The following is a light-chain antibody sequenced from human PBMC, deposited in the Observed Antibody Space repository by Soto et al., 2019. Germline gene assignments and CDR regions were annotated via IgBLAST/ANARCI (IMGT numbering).Light chain of an antibody. CDR2: DVS. J-gene: IGLJ1*01. V-gene: IGLV2-11*01. CDR1: SSDVGGYNY. Sequence: QSSLTQPRSVSGSPVQSVTISCTGTSSDVGGYNYVSWYQQHPGKAPKLMIYDVSKRPSGVPDRFSGSKSGNTASLTISGLQSEDEADYFCKSYAGSNTYIFGSGTKVAVL. CDR3: KSYAGSNTYI.